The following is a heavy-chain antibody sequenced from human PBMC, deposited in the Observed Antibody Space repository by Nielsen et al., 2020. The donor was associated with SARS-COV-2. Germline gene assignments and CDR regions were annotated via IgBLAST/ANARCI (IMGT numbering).Heavy chain of an antibody. CDR3: ARDHGSGSYYDPYYFDY. V-gene: IGHV3-74*01. CDR1: GFTFSSYW. Sequence: GESLKISCAASGFTFSSYWMHWVRQAPGKGLVWVSRISGDGSSTAYADSVKGRFTISRDNSKNTLYLQMNSLRIEDTAVYYCARDHGSGSYYDPYYFDYWGQGTLVTVSS. CDR2: ISGDGSST. J-gene: IGHJ4*02. D-gene: IGHD3-10*01.